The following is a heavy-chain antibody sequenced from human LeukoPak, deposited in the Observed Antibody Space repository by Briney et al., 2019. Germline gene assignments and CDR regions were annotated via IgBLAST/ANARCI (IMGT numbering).Heavy chain of an antibody. V-gene: IGHV4-59*01. CDR1: GGSISSYY. J-gene: IGHJ4*02. CDR3: ATDYSGQGY. Sequence: SETLSLTCTVSGGSISSYYWSWIRQPPGKGLEWIGYTYYSGSTNYNPSLKSRVTISVDTSKNQFSLKLSSVTAADTAVYYCATDYSGQGYWGQGTLVTVSS. CDR2: TYYSGST. D-gene: IGHD5-12*01.